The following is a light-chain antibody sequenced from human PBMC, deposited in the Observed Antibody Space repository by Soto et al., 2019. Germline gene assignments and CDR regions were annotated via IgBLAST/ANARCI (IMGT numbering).Light chain of an antibody. CDR1: QSVSSN. CDR2: DAS. J-gene: IGKJ3*01. Sequence: ETVMTQSPATLSVSPGERPTLSCRASQSVSSNLAWYQQKPGQAPRPLIYDASTRATGIPARFSGSGSGTEFTLTISSLQSEDFAVYYCQQYNTWPLTFGPGTKVDNK. CDR3: QQYNTWPLT. V-gene: IGKV3-15*01.